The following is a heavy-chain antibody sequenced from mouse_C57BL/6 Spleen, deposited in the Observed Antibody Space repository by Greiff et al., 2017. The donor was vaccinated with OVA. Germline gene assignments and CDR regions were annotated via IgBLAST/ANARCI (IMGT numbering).Heavy chain of an antibody. CDR2: INPNNGGT. Sequence: VQLQQSGPELVKPGASVKISCKASGYTFTDYYMNWVKQSHGKSLEWIGDINPNNGGTSYNQKFKGKATLTVDKSSSTAYLELRSLTSEVSAVYYFARGSFDYWGQGTTLTVSS. CDR1: GYTFTDYY. J-gene: IGHJ2*01. CDR3: ARGSFDY. V-gene: IGHV1-26*01.